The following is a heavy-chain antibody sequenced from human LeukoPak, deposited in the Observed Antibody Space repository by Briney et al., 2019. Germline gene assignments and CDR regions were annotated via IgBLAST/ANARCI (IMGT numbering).Heavy chain of an antibody. CDR2: ISSSSSYI. D-gene: IGHD2-15*01. J-gene: IGHJ4*02. CDR3: AREVDCSGGSCPFDY. Sequence: NPGGSLRLSCAASGFTFSSYSMNWVRQAPGKGLEWVSSISSSSSYIYYADSVKGRFTISRDNAKNSLYLQMNSLRAEDTAVYYCAREVDCSGGSCPFDYWGQGTLVTVSS. V-gene: IGHV3-21*01. CDR1: GFTFSSYS.